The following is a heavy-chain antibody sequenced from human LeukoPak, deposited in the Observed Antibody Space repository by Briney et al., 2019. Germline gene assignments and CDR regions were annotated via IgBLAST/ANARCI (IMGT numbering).Heavy chain of an antibody. CDR3: ARGGYYGSGNDFRIDP. D-gene: IGHD3-10*01. CDR1: GGSISSSTYY. Sequence: SDTLSLTCIISGGSISSSTYYWGWIRQSPGKGLEWIGTIYYNGNTYYNPSLQSRVTISVDTSKNQFSLKLSSVTAADTAVYYCARGGYYGSGNDFRIDPWGQGTLVTVSS. CDR2: IYYNGNT. V-gene: IGHV4-39*07. J-gene: IGHJ5*02.